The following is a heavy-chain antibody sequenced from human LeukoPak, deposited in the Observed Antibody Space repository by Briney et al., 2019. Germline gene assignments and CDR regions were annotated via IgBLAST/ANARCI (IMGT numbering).Heavy chain of an antibody. V-gene: IGHV3-21*01. Sequence: PGGSLRLSCAASGFIFDDYPMHWVRQAPGKGLEWVSSLDSSSRYIFYGDSVKGRFTISRDNAKNSLFLQMNSLRAEDTAVYFCARGSCSSTTCPLFDYWGQGTLATVSS. CDR3: ARGSCSSTTCPLFDY. J-gene: IGHJ4*02. CDR1: GFIFDDYP. CDR2: LDSSSRYI. D-gene: IGHD2-2*01.